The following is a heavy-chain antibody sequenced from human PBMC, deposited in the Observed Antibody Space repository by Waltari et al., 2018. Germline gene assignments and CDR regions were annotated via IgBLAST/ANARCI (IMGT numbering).Heavy chain of an antibody. CDR1: GFNYSIYG. Sequence: EVQLVESGGGLVKPGESLRLSCVASGFNYSIYGMNWVRQAPGKGLEWVSSISSSSSYIDYADSVKGRFTISRDNAKNSLYLQMDSLRAEDTAVFYCARPLGRGTADGFDIWGQGTVVIVSS. CDR3: ARPLGRGTADGFDI. V-gene: IGHV3-21*02. D-gene: IGHD3-16*01. CDR2: ISSSSSYI. J-gene: IGHJ3*02.